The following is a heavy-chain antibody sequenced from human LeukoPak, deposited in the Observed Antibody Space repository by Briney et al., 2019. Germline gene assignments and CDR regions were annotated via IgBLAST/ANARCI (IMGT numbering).Heavy chain of an antibody. Sequence: SETLSLTCAVSGVSISSGYWWSWVRQPPGKGLEWIGYIYYSGSTYYNPSLKSRVTISVDTSKNQFSLKLSSVTAADTAVYYCARADYYDSSAVDYWGQGTLVTVSS. CDR3: ARADYYDSSAVDY. D-gene: IGHD3-22*01. J-gene: IGHJ4*02. CDR2: IYYSGST. CDR1: GVSISSGYW. V-gene: IGHV4-31*11.